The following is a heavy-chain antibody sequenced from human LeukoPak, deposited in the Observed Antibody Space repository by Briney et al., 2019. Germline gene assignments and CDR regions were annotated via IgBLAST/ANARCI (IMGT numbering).Heavy chain of an antibody. CDR3: ARDVVAAAGSFDY. J-gene: IGHJ4*02. D-gene: IGHD6-13*01. CDR1: GDSISTFY. CDR2: IYTSGST. Sequence: SETLSLTCTVFGDSISTFYWSWIRQPAGKGLEWIGHIYTSGSTNYNPSLKSRVTMSVDTSKNQFFLKLSSVTAADTAVYYCARDVVAAAGSFDYWGQGILVTVSS. V-gene: IGHV4-4*07.